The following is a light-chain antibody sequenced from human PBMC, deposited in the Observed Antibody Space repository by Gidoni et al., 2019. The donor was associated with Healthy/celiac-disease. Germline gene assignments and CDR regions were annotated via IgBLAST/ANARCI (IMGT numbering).Light chain of an antibody. CDR3: AAWDDSLSGWV. CDR2: RNN. Sequence: QSVLPQPPSASGIPGQRVTISCSGSSSNIGSNYVYWYQQLPGTAPKLLIYRNNQRPSGVPDRFSGSKSGTSASLAISGLRSEDEADYYCAAWDDSLSGWVFGGGTKLTVL. J-gene: IGLJ3*02. V-gene: IGLV1-47*01. CDR1: SSNIGSNY.